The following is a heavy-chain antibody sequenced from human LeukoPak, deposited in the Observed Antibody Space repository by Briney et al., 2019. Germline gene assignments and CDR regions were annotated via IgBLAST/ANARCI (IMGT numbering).Heavy chain of an antibody. CDR2: ISSSSSSI. D-gene: IGHD2-15*01. V-gene: IGHV3-48*02. J-gene: IGHJ4*02. CDR1: GFTLSGYN. Sequence: GRSLRLSCVASGFTLSGYNMNWVRQAPGKGLEWVSYISSSSSSIYSADSVKGRFTISADNAKNSLYLQMNSLRDEDTAVYYCARDQYSSFDYWGRGTLVTVSS. CDR3: ARDQYSSFDY.